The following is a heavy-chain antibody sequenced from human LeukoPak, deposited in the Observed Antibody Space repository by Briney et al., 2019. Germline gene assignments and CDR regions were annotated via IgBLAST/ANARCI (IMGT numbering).Heavy chain of an antibody. CDR3: ATRSYYARGVYFDY. J-gene: IGHJ4*02. V-gene: IGHV1-24*01. CDR1: GYTLTELS. D-gene: IGHD3-10*01. Sequence: ASVKVSCKVSGYTLTELSMHWVRQAPGKGLEWMGGFDPEDGETIYAQKFQGRVTMTEDTSTDTAYMELSSLRSEDTAVYYCATRSYYARGVYFDYWGQGTQVTVSS. CDR2: FDPEDGET.